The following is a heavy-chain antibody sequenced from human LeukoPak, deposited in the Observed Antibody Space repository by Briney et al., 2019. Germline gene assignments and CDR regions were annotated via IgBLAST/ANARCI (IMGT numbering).Heavy chain of an antibody. CDR3: ARGAYYYDSSANYYTYHFDY. CDR2: ISGSGGTT. CDR1: GFPYTTYA. D-gene: IGHD3-22*01. J-gene: IGHJ4*02. V-gene: IGHV3-23*01. Sequence: GGSLRLSCAASGFPYTTYAMSWVRQAPGKGLEWVSGISGSGGTTYFADSVKGRFTISRDNPKNTVYLQMNTLRAEDTAVYYCARGAYYYDSSANYYTYHFDYWGQGTLVTVSS.